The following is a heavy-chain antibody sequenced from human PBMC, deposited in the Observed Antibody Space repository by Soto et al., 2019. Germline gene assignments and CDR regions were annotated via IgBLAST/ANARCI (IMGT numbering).Heavy chain of an antibody. CDR1: GDTFNFYT. CDR2: IIPYLSVS. D-gene: IGHD3-10*01. V-gene: IGHV1-69*02. J-gene: IGHJ4*02. CDR3: ATSFGSGYRAFDY. Sequence: QVQLVHSGAEVKKPGSSLRVSCKASGDTFNFYTINWVRQAPGLGLEWLGRIIPYLSVSNYAQKFQGRVTITADKSTNQANMEVRSLRSEDTAMYYCATSFGSGYRAFDYWGQGALVTVSS.